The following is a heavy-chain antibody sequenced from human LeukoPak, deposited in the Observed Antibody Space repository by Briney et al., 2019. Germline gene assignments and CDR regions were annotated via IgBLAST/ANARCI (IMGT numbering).Heavy chain of an antibody. CDR1: GYTFTSYY. J-gene: IGHJ4*02. V-gene: IGHV1-46*01. D-gene: IGHD6-13*01. CDR3: AREHTISSSWYMDY. Sequence: ASVKVSCKASGYTFTSYYMHWVRQAPGHGLEWMGIISPSGGSTIYAQKFQGRATMTRDTSTSTVYMELSSLRSEDTAVYYCAREHTISSSWYMDYWGQGTLGTVSS. CDR2: ISPSGGST.